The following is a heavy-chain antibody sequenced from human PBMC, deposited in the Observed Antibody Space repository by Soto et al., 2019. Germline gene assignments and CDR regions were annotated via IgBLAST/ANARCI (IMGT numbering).Heavy chain of an antibody. Sequence: GGSLRLSCAASGFTFSSYWMHWVRQAPGKGLVWVSRINSDGSSTSYADSVKGRFTISRDNAKNTLYLQMNSLRAEDTAVYYCARAWGSGSYYSYYYYYGMDVWGQGTTVTVSS. D-gene: IGHD3-10*01. J-gene: IGHJ6*02. CDR3: ARAWGSGSYYSYYYYYGMDV. V-gene: IGHV3-74*01. CDR2: INSDGSST. CDR1: GFTFSSYW.